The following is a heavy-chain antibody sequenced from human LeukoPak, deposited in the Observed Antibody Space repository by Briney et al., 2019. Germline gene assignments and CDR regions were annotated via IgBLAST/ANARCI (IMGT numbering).Heavy chain of an antibody. CDR1: GFTFSTYA. J-gene: IGHJ4*02. Sequence: GGSLRLSCAASGFTFSTYAMHWVRQAPGKGLEWVAAISYDGPNKRYADSVKGRFTISRDNSKNTLYLQMNSLRAEDTAVYYCARGVRIAVAGYIDYWGQGTLVTVSS. CDR2: ISYDGPNK. V-gene: IGHV3-30*04. D-gene: IGHD6-19*01. CDR3: ARGVRIAVAGYIDY.